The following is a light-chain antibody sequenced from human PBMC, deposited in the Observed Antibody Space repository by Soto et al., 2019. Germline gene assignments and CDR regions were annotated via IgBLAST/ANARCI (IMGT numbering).Light chain of an antibody. CDR2: EVR. J-gene: IGLJ3*02. CDR3: SAYTARSTLV. Sequence: QSVLTQPASVSGSPGQSITISCTGTSSDVGTYNLVSWYQQHPGTAPKLIIYEVRNRPSGISSRFSGSRSGNTASLTISGLQSEDEGDYYCSAYTARSTLVFGGGTKGTVL. CDR1: SSDVGTYNL. V-gene: IGLV2-14*02.